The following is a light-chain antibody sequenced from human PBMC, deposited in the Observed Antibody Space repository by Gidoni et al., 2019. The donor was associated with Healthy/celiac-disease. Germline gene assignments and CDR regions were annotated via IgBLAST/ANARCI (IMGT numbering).Light chain of an antibody. Sequence: DIQMTQSPSSLSASVGDRVTITCRASQSISSYLNWYQQKPGKAPKLLIYAASSLQSGVPSRFSGSGSGTDFTLTSSSLQPEDFATYYCQQSYSTLITFGQGKRLEIK. CDR1: QSISSY. CDR2: AAS. CDR3: QQSYSTLIT. V-gene: IGKV1-39*01. J-gene: IGKJ5*01.